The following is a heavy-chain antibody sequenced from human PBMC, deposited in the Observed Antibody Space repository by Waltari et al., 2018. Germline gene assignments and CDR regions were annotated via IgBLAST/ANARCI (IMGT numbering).Heavy chain of an antibody. D-gene: IGHD2-2*01. CDR1: GGTFSSYA. CDR2: IIPIFGTA. Sequence: QVQLVQSGAAVKKPGSSVKVSCKAYGGTFSSYAISWVRQATGQGLEWMGGIIPIFGTANYAQKFQGRVTITADESTSTAYMELSSLRSEDTAVYYCARDSTRARVVPAAIWFDPWGQGTLVTVSS. CDR3: ARDSTRARVVPAAIWFDP. J-gene: IGHJ5*02. V-gene: IGHV1-69*01.